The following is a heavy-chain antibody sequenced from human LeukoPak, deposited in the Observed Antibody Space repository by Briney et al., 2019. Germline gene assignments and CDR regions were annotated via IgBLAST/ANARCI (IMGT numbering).Heavy chain of an antibody. CDR1: GGTFSSYA. CDR3: ARDPMGHYDILTGYYHTTNYYYYYGMDV. CDR2: IIPILGIA. V-gene: IGHV1-69*04. D-gene: IGHD3-9*01. Sequence: SVKISCKASGGTFSSYAISWVRQAPGQRLEWMGRIIPILGIANYAQKFQGRVTITADKSTSTAYMELSSLRSEDTAVYYCARDPMGHYDILTGYYHTTNYYYYYGMDVWGQGTTVTVSS. J-gene: IGHJ6*02.